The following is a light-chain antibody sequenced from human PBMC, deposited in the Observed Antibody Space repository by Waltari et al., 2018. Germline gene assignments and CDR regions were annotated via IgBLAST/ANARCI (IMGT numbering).Light chain of an antibody. CDR2: EVS. J-gene: IGLJ2*01. Sequence: QSALTRPASVSGSPGQSTTISCTGTSSDGGGLNYVSWYQQHPGKPPKLMSDEVSNRPAGVSNRFSGSKSGNTASLTISGLQAEDEAYYYCSSYTSSSVVFGGGTKLTVL. CDR3: SSYTSSSVV. CDR1: SSDGGGLNY. V-gene: IGLV2-14*01.